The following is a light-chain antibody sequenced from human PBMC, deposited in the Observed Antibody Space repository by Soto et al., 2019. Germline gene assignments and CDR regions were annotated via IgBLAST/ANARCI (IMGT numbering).Light chain of an antibody. V-gene: IGLV2-23*01. CDR3: CSYAGSSTYV. CDR1: GSDVRTYNL. J-gene: IGLJ1*01. Sequence: QSVLTQPASVSGSPGQSITISCTVTGSDVRTYNLVSWYQQHPGKVPKLIIYEASKRPSGVSNRFSGSKSGNTASLTISGLQAEDEADYYCCSYAGSSTYVFGTGTKVTVL. CDR2: EAS.